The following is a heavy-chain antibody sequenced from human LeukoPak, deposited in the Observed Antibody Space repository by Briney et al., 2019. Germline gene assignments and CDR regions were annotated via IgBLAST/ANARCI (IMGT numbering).Heavy chain of an antibody. CDR1: GFTFSDYY. V-gene: IGHV3-11*01. D-gene: IGHD3-10*01. Sequence: PGGSLRLSCAAPGFTFSDYYMSWIRQAPGKGLEWVSYISSSGSTIYYADSVKGRFTISRDNAKNSLYLQMNSLRAEDTAVYYCARDAVTMVRGVNYWGQGTLVTVSS. J-gene: IGHJ4*02. CDR2: ISSSGSTI. CDR3: ARDAVTMVRGVNY.